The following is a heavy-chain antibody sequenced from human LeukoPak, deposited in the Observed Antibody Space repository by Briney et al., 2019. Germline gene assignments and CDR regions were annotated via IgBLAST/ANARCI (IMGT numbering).Heavy chain of an antibody. V-gene: IGHV1-18*01. CDR3: ASDHLSIEATGTRY. D-gene: IGHD6-13*01. CDR2: ISAYNGNT. J-gene: IGHJ4*02. CDR1: GYTFTSYG. Sequence: VKVSCKASGYTFTSYGISWVRQAPGQGLEWMGWISAYNGNTNYAQKLQGRVTMTTDTSTNTAYMELRSLRSDDTAVYYCASDHLSIEATGTRYWGQGTLVTVSS.